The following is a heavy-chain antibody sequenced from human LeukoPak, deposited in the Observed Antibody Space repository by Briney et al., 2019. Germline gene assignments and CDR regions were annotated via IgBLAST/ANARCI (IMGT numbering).Heavy chain of an antibody. CDR2: IKNDGSST. D-gene: IGHD2-2*01. V-gene: IGHV3-74*01. CDR3: ARDRLVPAAYYFDY. CDR1: GLTLSNYW. J-gene: IGHJ4*02. Sequence: QPGGSLRLSCAASGLTLSNYWMHWVRQAPGKGLVWVSRIKNDGSSTDYGDSVKGRFTISRDNAKNTLYLQMSSLRAEDTAVYYCARDRLVPAAYYFDYWGQGTLVTVSS.